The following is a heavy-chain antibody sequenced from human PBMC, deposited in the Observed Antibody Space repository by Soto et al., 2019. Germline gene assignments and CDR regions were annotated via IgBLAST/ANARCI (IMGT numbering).Heavy chain of an antibody. D-gene: IGHD3-10*01. CDR1: GFTFSSYS. Sequence: GGSLRLSCAASGFTFSSYSMNWVRQAPGKGLEWVSSISSSSSYIYYADSVKGRFTISRDNAKNSLYLQMNSLRAEDTAVYYCGKFKLEYVFFIMGGKGKMFTFSS. J-gene: IGHJ4*01. V-gene: IGHV3-21*01. CDR3: GKFKLEYVFFIM. CDR2: ISSSSSYI.